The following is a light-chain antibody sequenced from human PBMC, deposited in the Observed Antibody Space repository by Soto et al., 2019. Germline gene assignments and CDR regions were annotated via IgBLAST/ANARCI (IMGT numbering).Light chain of an antibody. J-gene: IGLJ2*01. CDR1: SNDIGANNY. Sequence: QSALTQPASVSGSPGQSITISCTGTSNDIGANNYVSWYQHHPGKAPKILIYEAANRPSGVSHRFSGSKSANTASLTISGLQAEDEADYFCTSYTSTSTLVFGGGTQVTVL. CDR2: EAA. V-gene: IGLV2-14*01. CDR3: TSYTSTSTLV.